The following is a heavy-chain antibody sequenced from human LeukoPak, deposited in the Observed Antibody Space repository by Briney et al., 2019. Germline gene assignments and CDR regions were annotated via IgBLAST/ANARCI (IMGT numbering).Heavy chain of an antibody. V-gene: IGHV1-69*13. CDR3: ARPHQGLYYFDY. D-gene: IGHD3-16*01. CDR2: IIPIFGTA. CDR1: GGTFSSYA. Sequence: GASVKVSCKASGGTFSSYAISWVRQAPGQGLEWMGGIIPIFGTANYAQKFQGRVTITADESTSTAYMELSSLRSEDTAAYYCARPHQGLYYFDYWGQGTLVTVSS. J-gene: IGHJ4*02.